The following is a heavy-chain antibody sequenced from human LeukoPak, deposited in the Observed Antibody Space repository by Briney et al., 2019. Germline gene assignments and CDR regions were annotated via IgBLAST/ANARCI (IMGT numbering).Heavy chain of an antibody. CDR1: GFTVSSNY. Sequence: TGGSLRLSCAASGFTVSSNYMSWVRQAPGKGLEWVSVIYSGGSTYYADSVKGRFTISRDNSKNTLYLQVNSLRAEDTAVYYCARVGTYGDIPLFYFDYWGQGTLVTVSS. CDR2: IYSGGST. J-gene: IGHJ4*02. D-gene: IGHD4-17*01. V-gene: IGHV3-66*01. CDR3: ARVGTYGDIPLFYFDY.